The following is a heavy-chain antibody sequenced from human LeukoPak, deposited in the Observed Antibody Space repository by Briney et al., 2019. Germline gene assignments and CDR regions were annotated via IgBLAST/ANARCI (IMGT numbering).Heavy chain of an antibody. J-gene: IGHJ4*02. CDR3: ARGPSGYRNT. V-gene: IGHV3-23*01. Sequence: PGGSLRLSCAASGFTFSTFAMIWVRQPPGKGLEWVSSIFPSGGEIHYADSVRGRFTISRDNSKNTLYLQMNSLRAEDTAVYCCARGPSGYRNTGGQGTLVTVSS. D-gene: IGHD5-12*01. CDR2: IFPSGGEI. CDR1: GFTFSTFA.